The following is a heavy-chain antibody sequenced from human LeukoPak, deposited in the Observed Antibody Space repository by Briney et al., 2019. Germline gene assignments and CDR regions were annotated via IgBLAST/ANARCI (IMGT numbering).Heavy chain of an antibody. V-gene: IGHV3-48*01. J-gene: IGHJ5*02. Sequence: PGGSLRLSCAASGFTFSSYSMNWVRQAPGKGLEWVSYISSSSSTIYYADSVKGRFTISRDNSKNTLYLQMNSLRAEDTAVYYCAKASLGGSYYDWFDPWGQGTLVTVSS. D-gene: IGHD1-26*01. CDR1: GFTFSSYS. CDR3: AKASLGGSYYDWFDP. CDR2: ISSSSSTI.